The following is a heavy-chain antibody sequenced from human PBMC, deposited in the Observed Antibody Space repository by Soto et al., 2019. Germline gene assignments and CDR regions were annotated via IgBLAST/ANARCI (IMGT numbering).Heavy chain of an antibody. D-gene: IGHD1-26*01. CDR2: IYYSGST. V-gene: IGHV4-31*03. Sequence: SSETLSLTCTVSGGSISSGGYYWSWIRQHPGKGLEWIGYIYYSGSTYYNPSLKSRVTISVDTSKNQFSLKLSSVTAADTAVYYCARDTAVERLYYFDYWGQGTLVTVSS. CDR3: ARDTAVERLYYFDY. CDR1: GGSISSGGYY. J-gene: IGHJ4*02.